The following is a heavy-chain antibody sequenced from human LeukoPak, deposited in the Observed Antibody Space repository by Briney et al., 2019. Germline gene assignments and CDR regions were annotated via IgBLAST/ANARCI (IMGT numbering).Heavy chain of an antibody. D-gene: IGHD3-10*01. J-gene: IGHJ3*02. Sequence: ASVKVSCKASGYTFTSYGISWVRQAPGQGLEWMGWISAYNGNTNYAQKLQGRVTMTTDTSTSTAYMELRSLRSDDTAVYYCARDRPLHKTNYYGSGSYYRGPGAFDIWGQGTMVTVSS. CDR2: ISAYNGNT. V-gene: IGHV1-18*01. CDR3: ARDRPLHKTNYYGSGSYYRGPGAFDI. CDR1: GYTFTSYG.